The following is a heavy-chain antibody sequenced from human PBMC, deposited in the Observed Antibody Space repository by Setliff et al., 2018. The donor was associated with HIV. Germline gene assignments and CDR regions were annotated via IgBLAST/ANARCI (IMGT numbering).Heavy chain of an antibody. CDR1: GFSLNTVGMC. J-gene: IGHJ3*02. Sequence: SGPTLVNPTQTLTLTCTFSGFSLNTVGMCVSWIRQPPGKALEWLTIIFWDDDKRYSPSLKSRLAISKDTSKNQVVLTMPNMDPVDTATYYCARAQEPTYYYGSGEDAFDIWGQGTMVTVSS. CDR3: ARAQEPTYYYGSGEDAFDI. D-gene: IGHD3-10*01. CDR2: IFWDDDK. V-gene: IGHV2-5*08.